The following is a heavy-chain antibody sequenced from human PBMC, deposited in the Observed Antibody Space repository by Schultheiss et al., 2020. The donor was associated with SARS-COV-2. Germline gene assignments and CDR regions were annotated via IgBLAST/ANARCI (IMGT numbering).Heavy chain of an antibody. Sequence: ASVKVSCKASGYTFTGYYMHWVRQAPGQGLEWMGWINPNSGGTNYAQKFQGRVTITADESTSTAYMELSSLRSEDTAVYYCARDLRDRITIFGVVPRYYYYYYGMDVWGQGTTVTVSS. CDR3: ARDLRDRITIFGVVPRYYYYYYGMDV. D-gene: IGHD3-3*01. CDR2: INPNSGGT. J-gene: IGHJ6*02. V-gene: IGHV1-2*02. CDR1: GYTFTGYY.